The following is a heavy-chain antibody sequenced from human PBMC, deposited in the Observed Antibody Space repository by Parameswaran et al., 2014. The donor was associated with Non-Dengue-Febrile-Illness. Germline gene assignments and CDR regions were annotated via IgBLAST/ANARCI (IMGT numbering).Heavy chain of an antibody. CDR3: ASVRMVRGVANYYGMDV. CDR2: INPSGGSA. J-gene: IGHJ6*02. V-gene: IGHV1-46*01. D-gene: IGHD3-10*01. Sequence: WVRQAPGQGLEWMGIINPSGGSASYAQKFQGRVTMTRDTSTSTVYMELGSLRSEDTAVYYCASVRMVRGVANYYGMDVRGQGTTVTVSS.